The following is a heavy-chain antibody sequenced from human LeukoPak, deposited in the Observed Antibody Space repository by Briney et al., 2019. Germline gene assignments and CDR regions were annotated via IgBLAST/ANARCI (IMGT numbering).Heavy chain of an antibody. D-gene: IGHD2-2*01. CDR2: IYSDGST. Sequence: TGGSLILSCAASGFTFSSYSMTWVRQAPGKGLEWVSAIYSDGSTHYADSVKGRFTISRDNSKNTLYLQMNSLRADDTAVYYCTRDPTSEGRRDYWGQGTLVTVSS. CDR3: TRDPTSEGRRDY. V-gene: IGHV3-53*01. CDR1: GFTFSSYS. J-gene: IGHJ4*02.